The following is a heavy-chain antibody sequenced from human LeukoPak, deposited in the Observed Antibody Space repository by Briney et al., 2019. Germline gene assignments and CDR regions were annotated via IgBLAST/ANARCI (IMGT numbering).Heavy chain of an antibody. Sequence: PSETLSLTCTVSGGSISTYYWSWLRQPPGKGLEWIGYISYSGSTNYNPSLKSRVTISVDTSKNQFSLKLNSVTAADTAVYYCARHRGYYRGEVDYWGQGTLVTVSS. D-gene: IGHD3-22*01. CDR2: ISYSGST. J-gene: IGHJ4*02. CDR3: ARHRGYYRGEVDY. CDR1: GGSISTYY. V-gene: IGHV4-59*01.